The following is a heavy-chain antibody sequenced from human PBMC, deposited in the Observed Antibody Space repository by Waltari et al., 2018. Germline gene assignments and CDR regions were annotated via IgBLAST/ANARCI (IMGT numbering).Heavy chain of an antibody. CDR1: GGTFSSYA. Sequence: QVQLVQSGAEVKKPGSSVKVSCKASGGTFSSYAISWVRQAPGQGLEWMGGFIPILGIANYAQKFQGRVTITADKSTSTAYMELSSLRSEDTAVYYCARDHYSGYDNDYWGQGTLVTVSS. D-gene: IGHD5-12*01. J-gene: IGHJ4*02. V-gene: IGHV1-69*10. CDR3: ARDHYSGYDNDY. CDR2: FIPILGIA.